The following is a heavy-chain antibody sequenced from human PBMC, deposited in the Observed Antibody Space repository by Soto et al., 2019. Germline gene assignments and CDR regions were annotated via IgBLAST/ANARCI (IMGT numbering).Heavy chain of an antibody. Sequence: SETLSLTCAVYGGSFSGYYWSWIRQPPGKGLEWIGEINHSGSTNYNPSLKSRVTISVDTSKNQFSLKLSSVTAADTAVYYCARGPRPGSYYYGSGDYWGQGTLVTVSS. J-gene: IGHJ4*02. CDR1: GGSFSGYY. CDR2: INHSGST. V-gene: IGHV4-34*01. D-gene: IGHD3-10*01. CDR3: ARGPRPGSYYYGSGDY.